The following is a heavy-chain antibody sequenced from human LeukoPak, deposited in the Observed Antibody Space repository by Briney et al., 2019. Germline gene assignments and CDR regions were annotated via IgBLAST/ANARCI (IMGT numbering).Heavy chain of an antibody. J-gene: IGHJ4*02. D-gene: IGHD4-17*01. CDR1: GGSISSSSYY. V-gene: IGHV4-39*01. Sequence: SETLSLICTVSGGSISSSSYYWGWIRQPPGKGLEWIGSIYYSGSTYYNPSLKSRVTISVDTSKNQFSLKLSSVTAADTAVYYCARLAYGDKPHALGPNDYWGQGTLVTVSS. CDR3: ARLAYGDKPHALGPNDY. CDR2: IYYSGST.